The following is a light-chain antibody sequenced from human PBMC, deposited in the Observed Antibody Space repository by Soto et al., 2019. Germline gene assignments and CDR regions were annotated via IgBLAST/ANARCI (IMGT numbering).Light chain of an antibody. CDR2: GAS. V-gene: IGKV3-20*01. Sequence: EIVLTQSPGTLSLSPGEEATLSCRASQSVTSNYLAWYRQKPGQAPRLLIYGASRRATGIPDRFSGSGSGTDFTLTISRLEPEDFAVYYCQHYVSSPWTFGQGTKVDIK. J-gene: IGKJ1*01. CDR3: QHYVSSPWT. CDR1: QSVTSNY.